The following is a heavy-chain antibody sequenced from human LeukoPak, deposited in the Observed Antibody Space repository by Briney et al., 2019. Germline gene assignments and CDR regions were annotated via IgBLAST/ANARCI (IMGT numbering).Heavy chain of an antibody. V-gene: IGHV1-46*01. CDR2: INPSGGST. CDR1: GYTFTSYY. J-gene: IGHJ4*02. D-gene: IGHD2-2*01. CDR3: ARDPSPSAIEYYFDY. Sequence: AASVKVSCKASGYTFTSYYRHWERQAPGQGLEWMGIINPSGGSTSYAQKFQGRVTMTRDTSTSTVYMELSSLRSEDTAVYYCARDPSPSAIEYYFDYWGQGTLVTVSS.